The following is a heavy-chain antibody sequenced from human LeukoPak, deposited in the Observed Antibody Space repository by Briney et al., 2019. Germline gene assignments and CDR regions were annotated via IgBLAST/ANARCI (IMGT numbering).Heavy chain of an antibody. CDR2: IIPILGIA. D-gene: IGHD2-21*02. Sequence: ASVKVSCKASGYTFTSYGISWVRQAPGQGLEWMGRIIPILGIANYAQKFQGRVTITADKSTSTAYMELSSLRSEDTAVYYCARSNCGGDCGWFDPWGQGTLVTVSS. J-gene: IGHJ5*02. CDR3: ARSNCGGDCGWFDP. V-gene: IGHV1-69*04. CDR1: GYTFTSYG.